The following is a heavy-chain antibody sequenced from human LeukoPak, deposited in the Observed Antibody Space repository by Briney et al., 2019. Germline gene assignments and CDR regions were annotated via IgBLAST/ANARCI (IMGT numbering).Heavy chain of an antibody. CDR2: IKSRTDGGTT. J-gene: IGHJ4*02. D-gene: IGHD2-2*01. CDR1: GFTFSNAW. V-gene: IGHV3-15*01. Sequence: GGSLRLSCAASGFTFSNAWMSWVRQAPGKGLEWVGRIKSRTDGGTTDYAAPVKGRFTISRDDSKNTLYLQMNSLKTEDTAVYYCTTEWAVVVPAASFDYWGQGTLVTVSS. CDR3: TTEWAVVVPAASFDY.